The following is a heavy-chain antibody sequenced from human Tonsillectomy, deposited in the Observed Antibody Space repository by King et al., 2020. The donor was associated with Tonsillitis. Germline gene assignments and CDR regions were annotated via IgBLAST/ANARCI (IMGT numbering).Heavy chain of an antibody. Sequence: LQLQESGPGLVKPSETLSLTCTVSGGSISSSSYYWGWIRQPPGKGLEWIGSIYYSGSTYYNPSLESRVTISVDTSKNQFSLKLSSVTAADTAVYYCARDSNYNWFDPWGQGTLVTVSS. CDR3: ARDSNYNWFDP. D-gene: IGHD4-11*01. V-gene: IGHV4-39*07. CDR2: IYYSGST. CDR1: GGSISSSSYY. J-gene: IGHJ5*02.